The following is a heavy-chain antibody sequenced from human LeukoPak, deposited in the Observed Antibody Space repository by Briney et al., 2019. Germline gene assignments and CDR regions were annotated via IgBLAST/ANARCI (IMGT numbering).Heavy chain of an antibody. CDR2: ISSSGNYI. Sequence: PVGSLRLSCAASGFTFNSYTISWVREAPGKGLEWVSSISSSGNYIYHADSVKGRFTISRDDAQNSVYLQMNSLKDEDTAVYYCARSRSSSPYDKNLNFWGQGTLVIVSS. CDR3: ARSRSSSPYDKNLNF. J-gene: IGHJ4*02. CDR1: GFTFNSYT. D-gene: IGHD3-10*01. V-gene: IGHV3-21*01.